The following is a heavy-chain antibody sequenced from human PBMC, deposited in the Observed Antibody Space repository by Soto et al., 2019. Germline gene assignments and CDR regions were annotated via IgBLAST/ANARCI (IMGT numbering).Heavy chain of an antibody. D-gene: IGHD5-18*01. CDR3: ARGYRGYSYGNFDY. CDR1: GGSISSYY. Sequence: SETLSLTCTVSGGSISSYYWSWIRQPPGKGLEWIGYIYYSGRTNYNPSLKIRVTISVDTFKNQFSLKLSSVTAADTAVYYCARGYRGYSYGNFDYWGQGTLVTVSS. J-gene: IGHJ4*02. CDR2: IYYSGRT. V-gene: IGHV4-59*01.